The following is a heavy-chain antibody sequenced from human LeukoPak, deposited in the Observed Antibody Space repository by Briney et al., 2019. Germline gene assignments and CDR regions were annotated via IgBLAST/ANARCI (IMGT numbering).Heavy chain of an antibody. CDR2: IKSKTDGGTT. CDR3: TTRPWYYYDSSGYFSIDY. V-gene: IGHV3-15*01. Sequence: GESLRLSCPASGFSLSNAWISWVRQAPGKGMEWVGRIKSKTDGGTTDYAAPVKGRFTISRDDSKNTLYLQMNSLKTEDTAVYYCTTRPWYYYDSSGYFSIDYWGQGTLVTVSS. D-gene: IGHD3-22*01. CDR1: GFSLSNAW. J-gene: IGHJ4*02.